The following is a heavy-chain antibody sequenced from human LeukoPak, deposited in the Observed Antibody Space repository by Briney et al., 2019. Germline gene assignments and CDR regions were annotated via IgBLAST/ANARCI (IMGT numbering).Heavy chain of an antibody. CDR3: ARPYYYDSRIDP. CDR1: GGSISSHY. J-gene: IGHJ5*02. Sequence: PSETLSLTCTVSGGSISSHYWSWIRQPPGKGLEWIGHIYYSGSTNYSPSLKSRVTISEDTSKNQFSLKLSSVTAADTAVYYCARPYYYDSRIDPWGQGILVTVSS. V-gene: IGHV4-59*08. D-gene: IGHD3-22*01. CDR2: IYYSGST.